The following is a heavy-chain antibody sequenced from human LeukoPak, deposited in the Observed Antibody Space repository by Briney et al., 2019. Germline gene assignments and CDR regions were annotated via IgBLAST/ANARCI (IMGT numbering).Heavy chain of an antibody. CDR3: ARIVGAGDAFDI. J-gene: IGHJ3*02. CDR1: GGSISSGDYY. D-gene: IGHD1-26*01. CDR2: IYYSGST. V-gene: IGHV4-30-4*08. Sequence: ASETLSLTCTVSGGSISSGDYYWSWIRQPPGKGLEWIGYIYYSGSTYYNPSLKSRVTISVDTSKNQFSLKLSSVTAADKAVYYCARIVGAGDAFDIWGQGTMVTVSS.